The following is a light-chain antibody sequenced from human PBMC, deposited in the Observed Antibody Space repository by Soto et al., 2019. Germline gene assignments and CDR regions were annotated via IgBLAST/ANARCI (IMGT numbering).Light chain of an antibody. V-gene: IGKV3-11*01. J-gene: IGKJ1*01. CDR3: QQYGGSSWT. CDR2: DVS. CDR1: QSVDSY. Sequence: PGERAPLSCRASQSVDSYLAWYQQKPGQAPRLLIYDVSNRATGIPARFSGSGSGTDFTLTISGLEPEDFAVYYCQQYGGSSWTFGQGTNVDI.